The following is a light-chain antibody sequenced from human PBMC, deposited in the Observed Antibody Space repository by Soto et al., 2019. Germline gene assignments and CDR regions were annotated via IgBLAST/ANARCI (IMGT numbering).Light chain of an antibody. V-gene: IGKV3-11*01. Sequence: EVVLTQSPVTLSLSPGERATLSCRASQSFRALLAWYQQKPGQAPRLLIYDAYNRATGIPPRLSGSGSGAYFTLTISSLEPEDSAVYYCQQRHMWPITFGQGTRLEIK. CDR1: QSFRAL. J-gene: IGKJ5*01. CDR2: DAY. CDR3: QQRHMWPIT.